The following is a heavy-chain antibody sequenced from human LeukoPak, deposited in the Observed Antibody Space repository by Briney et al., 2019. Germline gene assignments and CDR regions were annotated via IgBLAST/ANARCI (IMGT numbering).Heavy chain of an antibody. J-gene: IGHJ4*02. V-gene: IGHV1-18*01. D-gene: IGHD3-22*01. CDR3: AREGYYDSSGYPPDY. CDR2: ISAYNGNT. CDR1: GYTFTSYG. Sequence: ASVKVSFKASGYTFTSYGVSWVRQAPGQGLEWMGWISAYNGNTNYAQKLQGRVTMTTDTSTSTAYMELRSLRSDDTAVYYCAREGYYDSSGYPPDYWGQGTLVTVSP.